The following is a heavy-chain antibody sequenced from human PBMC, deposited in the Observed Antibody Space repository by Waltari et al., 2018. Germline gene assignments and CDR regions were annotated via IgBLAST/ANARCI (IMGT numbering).Heavy chain of an antibody. J-gene: IGHJ3*02. V-gene: IGHV5-51*01. Sequence: EVQLVQSGPEVNKAGESLKISCKGPASKFLGYWIGWMRQKPGEGLEWMGIIFPLDSDIRYSPSFQGQVTFSADKSSSTTYLQWSSLKASDTAIYYCARLTYYYDSTGSDNGAFDIWGQGTKVTVSS. D-gene: IGHD3-22*01. CDR3: ARLTYYYDSTGSDNGAFDI. CDR1: ASKFLGYW. CDR2: IFPLDSDI.